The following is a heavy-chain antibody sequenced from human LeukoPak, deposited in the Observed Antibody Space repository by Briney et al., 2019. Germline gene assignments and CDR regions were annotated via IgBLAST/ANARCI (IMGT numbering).Heavy chain of an antibody. J-gene: IGHJ3*02. CDR1: GGFISGYY. CDR2: IYYTGST. V-gene: IGHV4-59*01. D-gene: IGHD5-12*01. CDR3: ARGDIVATINAFDM. Sequence: SETLSLTCTVSGGFISGYYGTWIRQPPGKGLEWIGYIYYTGSTNYNPSLKSRVTFSVDTSKNQFSLRLNSVTPADTAVYYCARGDIVATINAFDMWGQGTMVTVSP.